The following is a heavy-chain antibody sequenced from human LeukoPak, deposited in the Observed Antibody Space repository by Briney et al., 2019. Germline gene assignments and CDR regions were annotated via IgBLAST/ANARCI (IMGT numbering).Heavy chain of an antibody. CDR3: ARGHTAMVPYYFDY. Sequence: SETLSLTCTVSGGSISSYYWSWIRQTPGKGLEWIGYIYYSGSTNYNPSLKSRVTISVDTSKNQFSLKLSSVTAADTAVYYCARGHTAMVPYYFDYWGQGTLVTVSS. D-gene: IGHD5-18*01. V-gene: IGHV4-59*01. CDR2: IYYSGST. CDR1: GGSISSYY. J-gene: IGHJ4*02.